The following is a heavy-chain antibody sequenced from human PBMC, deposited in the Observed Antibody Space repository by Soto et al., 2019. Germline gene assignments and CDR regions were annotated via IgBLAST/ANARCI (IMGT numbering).Heavy chain of an antibody. Sequence: SETLSLTCTVSGGSISSYYWSWVRQPPGKGLEWIGYISYSGSTNYNPSLKSRVTISVDTSKNQFSLNLSSVTAADTAVYYCGRWVHCSSTSCQGGIDYGGKGPLVTVSS. CDR2: ISYSGST. J-gene: IGHJ4*02. V-gene: IGHV4-59*01. CDR1: GGSISSYY. CDR3: GRWVHCSSTSCQGGIDY. D-gene: IGHD2-2*01.